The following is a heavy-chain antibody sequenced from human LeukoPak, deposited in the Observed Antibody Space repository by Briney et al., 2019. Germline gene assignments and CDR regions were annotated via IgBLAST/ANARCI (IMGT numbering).Heavy chain of an antibody. CDR2: ISGSGGST. Sequence: GGSLRLSCAASGFTFSSYAMSWVRQAPGKGLEWVSAISGSGGSTYYADSVKGRFTISRDNAKNTLYLQMNSLRPEDTAVYYCARGLDCSSASCSEGPYFDFWGQGNLVTVSS. D-gene: IGHD2-2*01. CDR1: GFTFSSYA. CDR3: ARGLDCSSASCSEGPYFDF. J-gene: IGHJ4*02. V-gene: IGHV3-23*01.